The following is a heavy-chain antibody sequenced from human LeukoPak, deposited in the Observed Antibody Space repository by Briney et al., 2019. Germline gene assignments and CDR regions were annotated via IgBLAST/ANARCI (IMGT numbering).Heavy chain of an antibody. Sequence: SETLSLTCSVSGVSLSSGSNYWGWLRQPPGTTLEWIGSIYSSGSTYYNPSLKSRVIILFDTAKNHFSLNLSSVTAADTAVYYCSRSDGYGLIGIWGQGTMVTVSS. CDR1: GVSLSSGSNY. D-gene: IGHD3-10*01. CDR2: IYSSGST. V-gene: IGHV4-39*07. J-gene: IGHJ3*02. CDR3: SRSDGYGLIGI.